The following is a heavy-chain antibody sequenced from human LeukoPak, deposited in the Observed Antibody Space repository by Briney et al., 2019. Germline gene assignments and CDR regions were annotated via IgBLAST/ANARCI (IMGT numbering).Heavy chain of an antibody. CDR1: GYTFTGYY. D-gene: IGHD3-10*01. CDR3: ARVRSYYYGSGSYRFDP. Sequence: GASVKVSCKASGYTFTGYYMHWVRQAPGQGLEWMGWINPNSGGTNYAQKFQGRVTMTRDTSISTAYMELSRLRSDDTAVYYCARVRSYYYGSGSYRFDPWGQGTLVTVSS. CDR2: INPNSGGT. J-gene: IGHJ5*02. V-gene: IGHV1-2*02.